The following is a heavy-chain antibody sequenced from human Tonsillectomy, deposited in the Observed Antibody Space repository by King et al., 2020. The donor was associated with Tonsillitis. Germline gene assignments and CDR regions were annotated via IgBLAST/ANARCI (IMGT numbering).Heavy chain of an antibody. CDR1: VFTFSSYW. V-gene: IGHV3-74*01. Sequence: VQLVESGGGLVQPGGSLRLSCAASVFTFSSYWMHLVRQAPGKGLVWVSRIKSDGSITSYADSVKGRFTISRDNAKNTLYLQMNSLRAEDTAVYFCTRVRTVGFDAFDIWGQGTMVTVSS. CDR2: IKSDGSIT. D-gene: IGHD1/OR15-1a*01. CDR3: TRVRTVGFDAFDI. J-gene: IGHJ3*02.